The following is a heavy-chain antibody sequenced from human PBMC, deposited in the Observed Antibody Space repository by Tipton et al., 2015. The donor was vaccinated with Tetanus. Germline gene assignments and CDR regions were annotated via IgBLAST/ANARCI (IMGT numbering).Heavy chain of an antibody. V-gene: IGHV3-72*01. Sequence: SLRLSCAASGFTFSDYYMDWVRQAPRKGLEWVGRIRNKLKSYTTEYAASVKGRFTISRDDSKNSLYLQMNSLRAEDTGLYYCANWYSGTYYVHHWGQGTLVTVSS. J-gene: IGHJ1*01. D-gene: IGHD1-26*01. CDR2: IRNKLKSYTT. CDR1: GFTFSDYY. CDR3: ANWYSGTYYVHH.